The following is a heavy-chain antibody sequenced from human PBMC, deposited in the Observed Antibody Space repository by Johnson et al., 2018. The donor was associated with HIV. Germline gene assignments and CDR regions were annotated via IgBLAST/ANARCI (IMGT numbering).Heavy chain of an antibody. V-gene: IGHV3-30*14. CDR2: ISYDGSNK. CDR3: ARDWRGVSSGYYYFFSCDI. CDR1: GFTFSSYA. Sequence: QVQLVESGGGVVQPGRSLRLSCAASGFTFSSYAMHWVRQAPGKGLEWVAVISYDGSNKYYADSVKGRVTISRDNSKKTVYLELNSLRAEETDVYYCARDWRGVSSGYYYFFSCDIWGQGTMVTVSS. D-gene: IGHD3-22*01. J-gene: IGHJ3*02.